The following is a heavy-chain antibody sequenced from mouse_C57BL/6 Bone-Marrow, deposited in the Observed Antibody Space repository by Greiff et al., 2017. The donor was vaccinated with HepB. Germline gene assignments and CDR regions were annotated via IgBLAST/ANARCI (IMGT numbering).Heavy chain of an antibody. CDR1: GYTFTDYY. D-gene: IGHD1-1*01. V-gene: IGHV1-26*01. CDR2: INPNNGGT. J-gene: IGHJ1*03. Sequence: EVQLQQSGPELVKPGASVKISCKASGYTFTDYYMNWVKQSHGKSLEWIGDINPNNGGTSYNQKFKGKATLTVDKSSSTAYMELRSLTSEDSAVYYCASRQIYYGSSYGVLDVWGTGTTVTVSS. CDR3: ASRQIYYGSSYGVLDV.